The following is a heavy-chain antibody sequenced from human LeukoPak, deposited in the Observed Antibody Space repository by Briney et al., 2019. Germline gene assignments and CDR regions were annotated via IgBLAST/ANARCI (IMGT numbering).Heavy chain of an antibody. CDR3: ARAEKAVTGTLDY. Sequence: PSETLSLTCTVSGGSIRSYYWSWIRQSPGKELEWIGYMYNRGSTIYNPSLKSRVTISTDTSKNQFSLRLTSVTAADTAVYYCARAEKAVTGTLDYWGQGTLITVSS. J-gene: IGHJ4*02. D-gene: IGHD6-19*01. CDR2: MYNRGST. V-gene: IGHV4-59*01. CDR1: GGSIRSYY.